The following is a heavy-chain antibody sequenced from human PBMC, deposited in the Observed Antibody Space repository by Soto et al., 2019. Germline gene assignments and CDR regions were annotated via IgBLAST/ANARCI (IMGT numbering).Heavy chain of an antibody. CDR1: GFTFSSDA. J-gene: IGHJ6*02. V-gene: IGHV3-23*01. CDR3: AKRAGVYYYYYGMDV. CDR2: ISGSGGST. Sequence: EVQLLESGGGLVQPGGSLRLSCAASGFTFSSDAMSWVRQAPGKGLEWVSAISGSGGSTYYADSVKGRFTICRDNSKNTLYLQMNSLRAEDTAVYYCAKRAGVYYYYYGMDVWGQGTTVTVSS. D-gene: IGHD3-10*01.